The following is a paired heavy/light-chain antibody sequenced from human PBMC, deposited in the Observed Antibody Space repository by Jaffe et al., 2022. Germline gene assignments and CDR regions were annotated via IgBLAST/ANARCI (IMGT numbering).Heavy chain of an antibody. CDR2: IGGSGSAT. CDR3: TRDIAYTSFDQ. J-gene: IGHJ4*02. D-gene: IGHD3-16*01. Sequence: EVHLVESGGGLVAPGGSLRLSCAASGFTFSGHTMNWVRQAQGKGLEWVSSIGGSGSATFYADSVKGRFIMSRDNAKNSVYLQMNNLRAEDTALYYCTRDIAYTSFDQWGQGTLVTVSS. CDR1: GFTFSGHT. V-gene: IGHV3-21*01.
Light chain of an antibody. Sequence: DVQLTQSPSFLSASVGDRVTITCRASQDISSYLAWYQQKPGKAPKLLIYGASTLQSGVPSRFSGSASGTEFTLTISSLQPEDFATYYCQHLHSYPLSFGGGTKVEIK. CDR1: QDISSY. V-gene: IGKV1-9*01. CDR2: GAS. J-gene: IGKJ4*01. CDR3: QHLHSYPLS.